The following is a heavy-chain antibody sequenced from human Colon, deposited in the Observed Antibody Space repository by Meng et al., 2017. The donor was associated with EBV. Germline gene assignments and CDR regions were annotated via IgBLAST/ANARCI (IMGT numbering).Heavy chain of an antibody. D-gene: IGHD1-26*01. CDR3: ARGPGGSYYLYYFDY. J-gene: IGHJ4*02. Sequence: QLQQWGAGLLKPSETLSLTCAVYGGSFSGYDWSWIRQPPEKGLEWIGEINHSGSTNYNPSLKSRVTISVDTSKKQFSLKLSSVTAADTAVYYCARGPGGSYYLYYFDYWGQGTLVTVSS. V-gene: IGHV4-34*01. CDR2: INHSGST. CDR1: GGSFSGYD.